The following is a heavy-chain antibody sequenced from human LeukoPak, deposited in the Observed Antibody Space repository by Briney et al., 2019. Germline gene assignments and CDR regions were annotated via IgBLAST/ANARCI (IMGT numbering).Heavy chain of an antibody. CDR1: GFTFSTYW. Sequence: GGSLRLSCAASGFTFSTYWMHWVRQAPGKGLVRVPRINGDGGSRNYADSVKGRFTISRDNAKNTLYLQMSSLRVEDTAVYYCASASSHRTAAGGDYWGQGTLVTVST. D-gene: IGHD6-13*01. CDR3: ASASSHRTAAGGDY. CDR2: INGDGGSR. J-gene: IGHJ4*02. V-gene: IGHV3-74*01.